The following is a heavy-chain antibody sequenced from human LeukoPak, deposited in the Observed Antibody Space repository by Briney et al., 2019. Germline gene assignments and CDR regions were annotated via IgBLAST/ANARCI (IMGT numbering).Heavy chain of an antibody. CDR2: IYYSGST. J-gene: IGHJ4*02. CDR3: AKVGVGAQRMDY. CDR1: GVSITNYY. V-gene: IGHV4-59*01. Sequence: SETLSFTCTVSGVSITNYYWSWIRQPPGKELEWIGYIYYSGSTKYNPSLKSRVTISVDTSKNQFSLKLSSVTAADTAVYYCAKVGVGAQRMDYWGQGTLVTVSS. D-gene: IGHD1-26*01.